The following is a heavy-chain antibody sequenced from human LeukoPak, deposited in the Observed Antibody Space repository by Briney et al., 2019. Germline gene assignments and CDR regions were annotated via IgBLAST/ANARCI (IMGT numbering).Heavy chain of an antibody. D-gene: IGHD6-19*01. CDR1: GGTFSNYA. CDR2: IIPISNTA. Sequence: ASVKVSCKASGGTFSNYAISLVRLAPGQGLEWMGAIIPISNTANYAQKFQGRVTITADESTSTAYMELTRLRFEDTAVYYCARWAGYSRGWYWGPFEYSGEGTLLTVSS. V-gene: IGHV1-69*13. J-gene: IGHJ4*02. CDR3: ARWAGYSRGWYWGPFEY.